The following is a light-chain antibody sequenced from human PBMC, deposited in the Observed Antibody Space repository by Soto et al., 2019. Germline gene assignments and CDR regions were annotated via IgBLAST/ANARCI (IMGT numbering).Light chain of an antibody. Sequence: EIVLTQSPATLSLSPRERATLSCRASQSVFRSLAWYQQRPGQAPRLLISDASNRATGVPARFSGSGSGTDFTLTISSLEPEDFAVYYCQQRNILPLTFGGGTKVEIK. J-gene: IGKJ4*01. CDR2: DAS. CDR3: QQRNILPLT. V-gene: IGKV3-11*01. CDR1: QSVFRS.